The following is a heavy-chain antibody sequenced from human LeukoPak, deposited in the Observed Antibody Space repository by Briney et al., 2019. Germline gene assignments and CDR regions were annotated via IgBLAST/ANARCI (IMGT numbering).Heavy chain of an antibody. CDR1: GGSISSSSYY. J-gene: IGHJ4*02. CDR3: ARQGDSSGYYYFDY. CDR2: IYYSGST. Sequence: SETLSLTCTVSGGSISSSSYYWGWIRQPPGKGLEWIGSIYYSGSTYYNPSLKSRVTISVDTSKNQLSLKLSSVTAADTAVYYCARQGDSSGYYYFDYWGQGTLVTVSS. D-gene: IGHD3-22*01. V-gene: IGHV4-39*01.